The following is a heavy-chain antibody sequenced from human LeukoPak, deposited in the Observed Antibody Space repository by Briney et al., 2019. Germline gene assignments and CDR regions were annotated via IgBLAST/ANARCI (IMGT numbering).Heavy chain of an antibody. CDR3: ARDLPAPDYYYMDV. D-gene: IGHD2-2*01. V-gene: IGHV3-48*03. J-gene: IGHJ6*03. Sequence: GGSLRLSCAASGFTFSSYEMNWVRQPPGKGLEWISYISRTGSTIYYADSVKGRFTISRDNAKNSLYLQMNSLRAEDTAVYYCARDLPAPDYYYMDVWGKGTTVTISS. CDR2: ISRTGSTI. CDR1: GFTFSSYE.